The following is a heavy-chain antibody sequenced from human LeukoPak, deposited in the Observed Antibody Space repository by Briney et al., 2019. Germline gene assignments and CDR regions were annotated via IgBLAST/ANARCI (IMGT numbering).Heavy chain of an antibody. CDR3: ARRGHSSSWYYYYGMDV. CDR1: GGSISSYY. CDR2: IYYSGST. V-gene: IGHV4-59*01. Sequence: KPSETLSLTCTVSGGSISSYYWSWIRQPPGKGLESIGYIYYSGSTNYNPSLKSRVTISVDTSKNQFSLKLSSVTAADTAVYYYARRGHSSSWYYYYGMDVWGQGTTVTVSS. J-gene: IGHJ6*02. D-gene: IGHD6-13*01.